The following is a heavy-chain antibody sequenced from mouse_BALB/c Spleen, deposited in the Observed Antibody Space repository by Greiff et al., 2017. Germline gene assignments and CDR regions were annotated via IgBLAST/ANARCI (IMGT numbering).Heavy chain of an antibody. J-gene: IGHJ3*01. V-gene: IGHV5-9-3*01. Sequence: EVHLVESGGGLVKPGGSLKLSCAASGFTFSSYAMSWVRQTPEKRLEWVATISSGGSYTYYPDSVKGRFTISRDNAKNTLYLQMSSLRSEDTAMYYCARHEDRYDAWFAYWGQGTLVTVSA. D-gene: IGHD2-14*01. CDR3: ARHEDRYDAWFAY. CDR1: GFTFSSYA. CDR2: ISSGGSYT.